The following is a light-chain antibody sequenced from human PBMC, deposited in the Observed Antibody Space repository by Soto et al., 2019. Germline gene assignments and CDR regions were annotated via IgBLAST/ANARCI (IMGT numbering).Light chain of an antibody. CDR1: QTVRSS. CDR3: QQYNNWPV. CDR2: GAS. J-gene: IGKJ1*01. Sequence: DIVLTQSPGTLSLSPGERATLSCRASQTVRSSSLAWYQQQPGQARRLLIFGASTRAAGFPDRFTGSGSGTALTLTISSLQSEDFAVYYCQQYNNWPVFGQGTKV. V-gene: IGKV3D-15*01.